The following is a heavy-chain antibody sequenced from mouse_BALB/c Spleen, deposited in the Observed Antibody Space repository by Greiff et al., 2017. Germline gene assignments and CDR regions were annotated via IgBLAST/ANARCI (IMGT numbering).Heavy chain of an antibody. CDR3: ARDGYEKAY. D-gene: IGHD1-2*01. Sequence: EVQLQESGPGLVKPSQSLSLTCSVTGYSITSGYYWNWIRQFPGNKLEWMGYISYDGSNNYNPSLKNRISITRDTSKNQFFLKLNSVTTEDTATYYCARDGYEKAYWGQGTLVTVSA. CDR1: GYSITSGYY. CDR2: ISYDGSN. V-gene: IGHV3-6*02. J-gene: IGHJ3*01.